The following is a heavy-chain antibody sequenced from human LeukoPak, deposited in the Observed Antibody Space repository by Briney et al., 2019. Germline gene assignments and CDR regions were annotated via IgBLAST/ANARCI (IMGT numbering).Heavy chain of an antibody. CDR2: INHSGST. D-gene: IGHD6-13*01. V-gene: IGHV4-34*01. J-gene: IGHJ6*03. CDR1: GGSFSGYY. Sequence: SETLSLTCAVYGGSFSGYYWSWIRQPPGKGLEWIGEINHSGSTNYNPSLKSRVTISVDTSKNQFSLKLSSVTAADTAVYYCASNQRTTGIAAADPHYYYYMDAWGKGTTVTVSS. CDR3: ASNQRTTGIAAADPHYYYYMDA.